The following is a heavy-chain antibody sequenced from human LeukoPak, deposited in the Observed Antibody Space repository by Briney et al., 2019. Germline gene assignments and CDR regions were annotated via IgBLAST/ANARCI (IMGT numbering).Heavy chain of an antibody. D-gene: IGHD4/OR15-4a*01. J-gene: IGHJ6*03. CDR3: ARDPDYSDYRDV. V-gene: IGHV4-4*07. CDR1: GGSISSYY. CDR2: VYTSGST. Sequence: SETLSLTCTVSGGSISSYYWSWIRQPAGKGLEWIGRVYTSGSTNYNPSLKSRVTMSVDTSKNQFSLRLSSVTAADTAVYYCARDPDYSDYRDVWGKGTTVTVSS.